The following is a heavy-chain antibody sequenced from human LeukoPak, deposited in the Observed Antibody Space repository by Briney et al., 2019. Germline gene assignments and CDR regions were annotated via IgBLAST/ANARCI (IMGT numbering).Heavy chain of an antibody. CDR1: GYSISSGYY. Sequence: PSETLSLTCTVSGYSISSGYYWGWIRQPPGKGLEWIGSIYHSGSTYYNPSLKSRVTISVDTSKNQFSLKLSSVTAADTAVYYCASDPPTHGGQGTLVTVSS. J-gene: IGHJ4*02. CDR3: ASDPPTH. V-gene: IGHV4-38-2*02. D-gene: IGHD4-17*01. CDR2: IYHSGST.